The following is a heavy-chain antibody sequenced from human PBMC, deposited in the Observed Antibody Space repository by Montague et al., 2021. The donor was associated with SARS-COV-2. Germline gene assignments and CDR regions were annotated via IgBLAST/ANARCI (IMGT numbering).Heavy chain of an antibody. V-gene: IGHV4-39*01. CDR1: GDSINNSRYY. Sequence: SESLSLTYSVSGDSINNSRYYWGWIRQLPGKGLEWIGTIYYSGSAYYNPSLKSRVTISVDTSKDQFSLKLNSVTATDTAVYYCARLESTRGVIIRGAFHIWGQGTKVTVSS. CDR2: IYYSGSA. J-gene: IGHJ3*02. D-gene: IGHD3-10*01. CDR3: ARLESTRGVIIRGAFHI.